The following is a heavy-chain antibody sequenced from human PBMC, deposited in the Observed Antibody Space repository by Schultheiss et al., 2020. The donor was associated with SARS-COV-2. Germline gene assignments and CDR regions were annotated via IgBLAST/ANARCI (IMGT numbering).Heavy chain of an antibody. Sequence: GGSLRLSCAASGFTFSGSAMHWVRQASGKGLEWVGRIRSKANSYATAYAASVKGRFTISRDDSKYTAYLQMNSLKTEDTAVYYCTRHVWDYGMDVWGQGTTVTVSS. CDR1: GFTFSGSA. J-gene: IGHJ6*02. CDR3: TRHVWDYGMDV. CDR2: IRSKANSYAT. V-gene: IGHV3-73*01. D-gene: IGHD1-26*01.